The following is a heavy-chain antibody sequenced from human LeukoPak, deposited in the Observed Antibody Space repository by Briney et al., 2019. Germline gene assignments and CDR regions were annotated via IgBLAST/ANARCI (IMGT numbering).Heavy chain of an antibody. D-gene: IGHD3-22*01. CDR2: INPNSGGT. Sequence: ASVKVSCKASGYTFTDYYIHWVRQAPGQGLEWMGWINPNSGGTNYAQNFQGRVTMTRDTSISTAYMELSSLRSEDTAVYYCARDAARGSGYKYYYYYYMDVWGKGTTVTVSS. J-gene: IGHJ6*03. V-gene: IGHV1-2*02. CDR3: ARDAARGSGYKYYYYYYMDV. CDR1: GYTFTDYY.